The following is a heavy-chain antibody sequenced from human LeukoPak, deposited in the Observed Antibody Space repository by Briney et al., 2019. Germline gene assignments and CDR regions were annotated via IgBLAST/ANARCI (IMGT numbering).Heavy chain of an antibody. Sequence: PSETLSLTCAVSGYSISSGYYWGWRRQPPGRRLGLFGIIYNSGSTYYNPSLKSRVPISVDTSKNQFSLKLSSVTAADTAVYYWAGTYYDFWSGPDYWGQGTLVTVSS. J-gene: IGHJ4*02. CDR1: GYSISSGYY. CDR2: IYNSGST. V-gene: IGHV4-38-2*01. CDR3: AGTYYDFWSGPDY. D-gene: IGHD3-3*01.